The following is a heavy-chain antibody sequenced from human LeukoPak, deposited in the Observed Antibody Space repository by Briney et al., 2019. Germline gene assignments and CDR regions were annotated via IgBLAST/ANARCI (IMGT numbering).Heavy chain of an antibody. J-gene: IGHJ4*02. CDR2: INHSGST. D-gene: IGHD1-7*01. CDR3: ARGLLNWNYGGWQTSPYYFDY. Sequence: PGGSLRLSCAASGFTFSSYSMNWVRQAPGKGLEWIGEINHSGSTNYNPSLKSRVTISVDTSKNQFSLKLSSVTAADTAVYYCARGLLNWNYGGWQTSPYYFDYWGQGTLVTVSS. CDR1: GFTFSSYS. V-gene: IGHV4-34*01.